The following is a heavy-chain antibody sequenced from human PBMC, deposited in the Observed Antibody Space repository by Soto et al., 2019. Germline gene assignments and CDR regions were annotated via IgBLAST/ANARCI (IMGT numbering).Heavy chain of an antibody. CDR2: INPGGGT. CDR3: ARDLGGWPDY. J-gene: IGHJ4*02. D-gene: IGHD2-15*01. CDR1: GYTFTSYY. V-gene: IGHV1-46*01. Sequence: ASVKVSCKASGYTFTSYYVHWVLQAPGQGLEWMGIINPGGGTSYAQKFQGRVTMTRDTSTSTVYTELGSLRSEDTAVYYCARDLGGWPDYWGQGTLVTVSS.